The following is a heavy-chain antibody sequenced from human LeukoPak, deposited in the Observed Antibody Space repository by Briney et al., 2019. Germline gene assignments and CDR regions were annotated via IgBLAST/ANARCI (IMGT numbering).Heavy chain of an antibody. CDR1: GFTFSRYA. CDR3: AKGPDGDSPDY. J-gene: IGHJ4*02. V-gene: IGHV3-23*01. CDR2: ISASGGST. D-gene: IGHD5-18*01. Sequence: GGSLRLSCAASGFTFSRYAMSWVRQAPGKGLEWVSAISASGGSTYYADSVKGRFTISRDNSKNTLFLQMNSLRAEDTAVYYCAKGPDGDSPDYWGQGTLVTVSS.